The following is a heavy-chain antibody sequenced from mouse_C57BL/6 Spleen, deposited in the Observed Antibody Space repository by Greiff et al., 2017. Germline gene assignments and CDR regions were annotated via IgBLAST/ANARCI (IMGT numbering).Heavy chain of an antibody. V-gene: IGHV1-4*01. CDR2: INPSSGYT. CDR1: GYTFTSYT. Sequence: QVQLQQSGAELARPGASVKMSCKASGYTFTSYTMHWVKQRPGQGLEWIGYINPSSGYTKYNQKFKDKATLTADKSSSTAYMQLSSLTSEDSAVYYCAREGTTVVEYYSDYWGQGTTLTVSS. D-gene: IGHD1-1*01. J-gene: IGHJ2*01. CDR3: AREGTTVVEYYSDY.